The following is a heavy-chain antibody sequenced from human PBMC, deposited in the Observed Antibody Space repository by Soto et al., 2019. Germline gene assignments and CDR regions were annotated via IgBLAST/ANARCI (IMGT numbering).Heavy chain of an antibody. V-gene: IGHV4-31*03. J-gene: IGHJ4*02. CDR3: ARTAYYYDSSGYSPGCFDY. CDR2: IYYSGST. CDR1: GGSISSGGYY. Sequence: SETLSLTCTVSGGSISSGGYYWSWIRQHPGKGLEWIGYIYYSGSTYYNPSLKSRATISVDTSKNQFSLKLSSVTAADTAVYYCARTAYYYDSSGYSPGCFDYWGQGTLVTVSS. D-gene: IGHD3-22*01.